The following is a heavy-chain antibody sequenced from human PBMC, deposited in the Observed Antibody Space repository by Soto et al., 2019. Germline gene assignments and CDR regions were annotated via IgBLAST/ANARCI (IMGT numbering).Heavy chain of an antibody. Sequence: EVQLAESGGGMVQPGGSLRLSCVASGFTFSSYDMHWVRQAPGKGLEYVSSISSNGGTTYYGTSVRGRLTISRDNCKNTLSLQMGSLIAEYMAVYYCVRLVSGNCGYWCQGTVVTVSS. J-gene: IGHJ4*02. D-gene: IGHD3-10*01. CDR3: VRLVSGNCGY. V-gene: IGHV3-64*01. CDR2: ISSNGGTT. CDR1: GFTFSSYD.